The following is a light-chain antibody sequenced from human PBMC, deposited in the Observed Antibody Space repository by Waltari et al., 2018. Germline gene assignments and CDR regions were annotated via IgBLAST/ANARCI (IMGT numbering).Light chain of an antibody. J-gene: IGKJ3*01. Sequence: AIQITQSPSSLSASTGDKVTITCRASQGISNYLAWYQQKPGKAPTLLIYDASTLQRGVPSRFSVSVSGTDFTLTISCLQSEDFATFYCQQYYGYPLTFGPGTKVDVK. CDR2: DAS. V-gene: IGKV1-8*01. CDR1: QGISNY. CDR3: QQYYGYPLT.